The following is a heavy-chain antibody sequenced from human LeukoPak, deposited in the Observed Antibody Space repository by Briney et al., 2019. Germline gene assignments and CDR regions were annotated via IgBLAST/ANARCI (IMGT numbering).Heavy chain of an antibody. V-gene: IGHV1-8*01. Sequence: ASVKVSCKASGYTFASYDINWVRQATGQGLEWMGWMNPNSGNTGYAQKFQGRLTMTRNTSISTAYMELSSLRSEDTAVYYCARGITMVRGVIIGRGSLFDYWGQGTLVTVSS. CDR3: ARGITMVRGVIIGRGSLFDY. CDR2: MNPNSGNT. D-gene: IGHD3-10*01. J-gene: IGHJ4*02. CDR1: GYTFASYD.